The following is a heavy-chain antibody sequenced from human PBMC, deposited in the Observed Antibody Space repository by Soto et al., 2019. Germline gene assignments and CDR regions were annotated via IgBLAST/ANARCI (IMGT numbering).Heavy chain of an antibody. V-gene: IGHV3-7*01. J-gene: IGHJ4*02. D-gene: IGHD2-2*01. CDR2: IKLDGREK. Sequence: GGSLRLSCSASGLRSRRYWMGWVRQAPGKGLEWVATIKLDGREKNYLDSVQGRCTISRDDAENSMLPQMSSLRGEVTAGYFGGREVDGSGRFDAWGLGTPVSVCS. CDR3: GREVDGSGRFDA. CDR1: GLRSRRYW.